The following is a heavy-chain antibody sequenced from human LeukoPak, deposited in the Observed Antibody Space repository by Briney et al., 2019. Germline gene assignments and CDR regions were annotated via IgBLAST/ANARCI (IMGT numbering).Heavy chain of an antibody. CDR3: ARESAPRYYGDFDY. CDR2: IWYDGSDN. V-gene: IGHV3-33*01. D-gene: IGHD4-17*01. J-gene: IGHJ4*02. Sequence: PGRSLRLSCAASGFTFSSYGMHWVRQAPGKGLEWVAVIWYDGSDNYYADSVKGRFTISRDGSKNTVYLQMDSLRAEDTAVYYCARESAPRYYGDFDYRGQGTLVTVSS. CDR1: GFTFSSYG.